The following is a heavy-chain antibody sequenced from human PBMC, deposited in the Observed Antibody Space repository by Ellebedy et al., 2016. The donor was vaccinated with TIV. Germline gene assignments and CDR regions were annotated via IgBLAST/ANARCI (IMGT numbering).Heavy chain of an antibody. D-gene: IGHD4-23*01. Sequence: GESLKISCKGSGYNFAKFWIGWVRQMPGKGLEWMGVIYPEDSHTIYSPSFQGQVTISADKSISTAYLQWSSLKASDTAMYYCARRVYGGDFHYWGQGTLVTVSS. V-gene: IGHV5-51*01. J-gene: IGHJ4*02. CDR2: IYPEDSHT. CDR3: ARRVYGGDFHY. CDR1: GYNFAKFW.